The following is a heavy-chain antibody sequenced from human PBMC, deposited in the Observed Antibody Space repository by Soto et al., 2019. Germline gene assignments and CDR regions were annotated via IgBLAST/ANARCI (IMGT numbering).Heavy chain of an antibody. CDR1: GYTFSSYG. D-gene: IGHD3-10*01. J-gene: IGHJ6*02. CDR3: ASGPMVRGVRYYYYGMDV. Sequence: ASVKVSCKASGYTFSSYGISWVRQAPGQGLEWMGWISVYNGNTKYAQKFQGRVTMTTDTSTSTAYMDLRSLISDDTAVYYCASGPMVRGVRYYYYGMDVWGQGTTVTVSS. CDR2: ISVYNGNT. V-gene: IGHV1-18*01.